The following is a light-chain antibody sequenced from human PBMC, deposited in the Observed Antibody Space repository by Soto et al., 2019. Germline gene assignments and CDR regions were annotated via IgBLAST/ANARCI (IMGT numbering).Light chain of an antibody. CDR1: SSDVGGYNY. CDR3: SSYTSSITL. Sequence: QSALTQPASVSGSPGQSITISCTGTSSDVGGYNYVSWYQQHPGKAPKLMIYDVSNQPSGVSNRFSGSKSGNTASLTISGRQAEDEADYYCSSYTSSITLFGTGTKLTVL. V-gene: IGLV2-14*01. CDR2: DVS. J-gene: IGLJ1*01.